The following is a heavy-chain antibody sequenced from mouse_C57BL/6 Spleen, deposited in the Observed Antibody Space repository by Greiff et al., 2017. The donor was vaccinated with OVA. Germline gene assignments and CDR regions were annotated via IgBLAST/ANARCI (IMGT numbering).Heavy chain of an antibody. V-gene: IGHV1-59*01. D-gene: IGHD3-2*02. CDR2: IDPSDSYP. J-gene: IGHJ4*01. Sequence: VQLQQPGAELVRPGTSVKLSCKASGYTFTSYWMHWVKQRPGQGLEWIGVIDPSDSYPNYNQKFKGKATLTVDTSSSTAYMQLSSLTSEDSAVYYCARAGTAQATGAMDYWGQGTSVTVSS. CDR3: ARAGTAQATGAMDY. CDR1: GYTFTSYW.